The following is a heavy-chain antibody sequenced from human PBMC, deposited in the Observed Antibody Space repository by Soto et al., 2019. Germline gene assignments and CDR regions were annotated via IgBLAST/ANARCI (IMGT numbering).Heavy chain of an antibody. CDR2: ISYDGSNK. V-gene: IGHV3-30*18. CDR3: VKAGGLTPDY. D-gene: IGHD3-10*01. CDR1: GFTFSSYG. Sequence: QVQLVESGGGVVQPGRSLRLSCAASGFTFSSYGMHWVRQAPGKGLEWVAVISYDGSNKYYADSVKGRFTISRDNSKNTLYMQMNSLGVEDTAVYYCVKAGGLTPDYWGQGTLVTVSS. J-gene: IGHJ4*02.